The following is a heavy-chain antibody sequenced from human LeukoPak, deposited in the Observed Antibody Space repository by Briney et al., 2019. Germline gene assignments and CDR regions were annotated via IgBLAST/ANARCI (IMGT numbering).Heavy chain of an antibody. CDR1: GGSISSSNW. Sequence: SETLSLTCAVSGGSISSSNWWSWVRQPPGKGLEWIGEIYHSGSTNYNPSLKSRVTISVDKSKNQFSLKLSSVTAADTAVYYCARDEYYYDSSGYYAYFDYWGQGTLVTVSS. D-gene: IGHD3-22*01. V-gene: IGHV4-4*02. J-gene: IGHJ4*02. CDR2: IYHSGST. CDR3: ARDEYYYDSSGYYAYFDY.